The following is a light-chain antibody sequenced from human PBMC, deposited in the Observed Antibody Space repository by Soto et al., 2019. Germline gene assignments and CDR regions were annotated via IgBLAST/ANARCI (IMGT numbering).Light chain of an antibody. V-gene: IGKV3-20*01. CDR2: GPS. CDR1: QSVPKNY. J-gene: IGKJ1*01. CDR3: HQYATSPLT. Sequence: EIVLTQSPGTLSLSPGDRATLSCRASQSVPKNYLAWYQHKPGQAPRLLIYGPSSRANGIPDRFSGSGSGTDFTLSISRLEPEDFAVYYCHQYATSPLTFGQGTKVEIK.